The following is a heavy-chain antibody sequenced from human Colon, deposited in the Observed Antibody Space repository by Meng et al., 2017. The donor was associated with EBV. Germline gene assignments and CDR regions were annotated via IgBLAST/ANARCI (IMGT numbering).Heavy chain of an antibody. CDR3: ARADVDTSMVNPKLSFDY. CDR1: GGSISGSSYY. D-gene: IGHD5-18*01. J-gene: IGHJ4*02. CDR2: IHNTGST. Sequence: QLRLQESGPGLVKPSETLSLTCTVSGGSISGSSYYWSWIRQPPGKGLEWIGSIHNTGSTYYYPSLKSRVTISGDTSKRQFSLKLSSVTAADTAVYYCARADVDTSMVNPKLSFDYWGQGTLVTVSS. V-gene: IGHV4-39*07.